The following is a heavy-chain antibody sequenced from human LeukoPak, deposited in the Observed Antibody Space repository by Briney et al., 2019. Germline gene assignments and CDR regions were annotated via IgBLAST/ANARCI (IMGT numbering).Heavy chain of an antibody. D-gene: IGHD3-22*01. J-gene: IGHJ4*02. Sequence: SVKVSCKASGDTFSTYAFNWVRQAPGQGLDWMGRIIPVFGTTYYAQKFQDRVTITADRSTTTTYMALSSLGHEDTAVYYCARVSERDSSSLKYWGQGALVTVSS. CDR2: IIPVFGTT. V-gene: IGHV1-69*06. CDR3: ARVSERDSSSLKY. CDR1: GDTFSTYA.